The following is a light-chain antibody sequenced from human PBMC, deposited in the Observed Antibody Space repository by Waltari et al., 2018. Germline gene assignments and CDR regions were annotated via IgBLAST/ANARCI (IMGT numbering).Light chain of an antibody. CDR2: GAS. CDR3: QQYGSSPLT. Sequence: TQSPGTLSLSPGERATLSCRASQSVSSSYLAWYQQKPGQAPRLLIYGASSRATGIPDRFSGSGSGTDFTLTISRLEPEDFAVYYCQQYGSSPLTFGGGTKVEIK. CDR1: QSVSSSY. V-gene: IGKV3-20*01. J-gene: IGKJ4*01.